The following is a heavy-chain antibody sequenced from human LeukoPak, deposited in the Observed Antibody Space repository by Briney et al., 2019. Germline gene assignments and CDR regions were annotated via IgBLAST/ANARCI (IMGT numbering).Heavy chain of an antibody. J-gene: IGHJ4*02. CDR2: IYPGDSDT. CDR1: GYSFTSYW. V-gene: IGHV5-51*01. D-gene: IGHD2-15*01. Sequence: GESLKISCKGSGYSFTSYWIGWVRQMPGKGLEWMGIIYPGDSDTRYSPSFQGQVTISADKSISTAYLQWSSLKASDTAMYYCARGYCSGGSCNPIGYWGQGTLVTVSS. CDR3: ARGYCSGGSCNPIGY.